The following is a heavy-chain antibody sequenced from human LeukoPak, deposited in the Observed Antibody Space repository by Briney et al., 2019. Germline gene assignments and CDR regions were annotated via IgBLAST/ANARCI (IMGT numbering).Heavy chain of an antibody. Sequence: GGSLRLSCVPSVFTFSIYKLNWVRRAPGRGGGWVSYISSSGSTIYYADSVKGRFTISRDNAKNSLYLQMNSLRAEDTAVYYCARDCTNGVCVKQFDYWGQGTLVTVSS. CDR3: ARDCTNGVCVKQFDY. CDR2: ISSSGSTI. D-gene: IGHD2-8*01. V-gene: IGHV3-48*03. CDR1: VFTFSIYK. J-gene: IGHJ4*02.